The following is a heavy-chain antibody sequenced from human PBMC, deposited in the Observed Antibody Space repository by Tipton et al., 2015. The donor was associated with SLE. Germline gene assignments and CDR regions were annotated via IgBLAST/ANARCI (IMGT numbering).Heavy chain of an antibody. Sequence: QVQLVQSGGGLVKPGGSLRLSCAASGFTFSDYYMSWIRQAPGKGLEWVSYISSSSSYTNYADSVKGRFTISRDNAKNSLYLQMNSLRAEDTAVYYCAREIQRAYYYDSSGYYGDAFDIWGQGTMVTVSS. CDR1: GFTFSDYY. D-gene: IGHD3-22*01. J-gene: IGHJ3*02. V-gene: IGHV3-11*05. CDR2: ISSSSSYT. CDR3: AREIQRAYYYDSSGYYGDAFDI.